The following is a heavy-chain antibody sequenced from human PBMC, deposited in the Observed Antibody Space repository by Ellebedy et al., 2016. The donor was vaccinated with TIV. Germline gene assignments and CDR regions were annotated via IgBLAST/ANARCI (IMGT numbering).Heavy chain of an antibody. D-gene: IGHD5-24*01. CDR3: AGDRAPIGRNWYFDL. V-gene: IGHV1-69*13. J-gene: IGHJ2*01. CDR1: GGTFSTYA. CDR2: TIPMFGTA. Sequence: AASVKVSCKASGGTFSTYAISWVRQAPGQGLEWLGGTIPMFGTANFAQRFQGRVTIPADESRSTAYMELSSLRSEDTAVYYCAGDRAPIGRNWYFDLWGRGTLVTVSS.